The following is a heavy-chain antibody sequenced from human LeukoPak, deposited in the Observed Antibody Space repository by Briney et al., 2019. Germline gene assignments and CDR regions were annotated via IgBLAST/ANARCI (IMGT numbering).Heavy chain of an antibody. CDR1: GFTFSSYG. CDR3: AKYAPPTTALTRFFDD. J-gene: IGHJ4*02. D-gene: IGHD4-17*01. Sequence: HPGGSLRLSCAASGFTFSSYGMHWVRQAPGKGLEWVAVISYDGSNKYYADSVKGRFTISRDNSKNTLYLQMNSLRAEDTAVYYCAKYAPPTTALTRFFDDWGQGTLVTVSS. CDR2: ISYDGSNK. V-gene: IGHV3-30*18.